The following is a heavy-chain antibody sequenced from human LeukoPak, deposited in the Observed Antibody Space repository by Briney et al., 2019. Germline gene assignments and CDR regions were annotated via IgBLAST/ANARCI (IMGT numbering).Heavy chain of an antibody. CDR2: INHSGST. J-gene: IGHJ3*02. CDR3: ARGKRWQQLGAFDI. CDR1: GGSFSGYY. V-gene: IGHV4-34*01. Sequence: SETLSLTCAVYGGSFSGYYWSWIRQPPGKGLEWIGEINHSGSTNYNTSLKSRVTISVDTYKNQFSLKLSSVTAADTAVYYCARGKRWQQLGAFDIWGQGTMVTVSS. D-gene: IGHD6-13*01.